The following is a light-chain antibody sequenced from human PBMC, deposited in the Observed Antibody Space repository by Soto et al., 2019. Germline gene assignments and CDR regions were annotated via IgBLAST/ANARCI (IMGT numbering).Light chain of an antibody. CDR2: KVS. CDR3: MQGSYWPWT. J-gene: IGKJ1*01. CDR1: QSLEYSDGKTY. V-gene: IGKV2-30*01. Sequence: DAVLTQSPLSLPVTPGQPASISCRSSQSLEYSDGKTYLNWYQQRPGQSPRRLIYKVSNRDFGVPDRFSGSGSGTAFTPEISRVEAEDVGVYYCMQGSYWPWTFGQGTKVEIK.